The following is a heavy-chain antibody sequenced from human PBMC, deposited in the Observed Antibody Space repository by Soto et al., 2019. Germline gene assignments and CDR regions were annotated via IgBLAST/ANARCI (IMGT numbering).Heavy chain of an antibody. V-gene: IGHV1-3*01. D-gene: IGHD4-4*01. J-gene: IGHJ4*02. CDR3: ARVGPDSTVTPYYFDY. Sequence: ASVKVSCKASGYTFTSYAMHWVRQAPGQRLEWMGWINAGNGNTKYSQKFQGRVTITRDTSASTAYMELSSLRSEDTAVYYCARVGPDSTVTPYYFDYWGQGTLVTVSS. CDR2: INAGNGNT. CDR1: GYTFTSYA.